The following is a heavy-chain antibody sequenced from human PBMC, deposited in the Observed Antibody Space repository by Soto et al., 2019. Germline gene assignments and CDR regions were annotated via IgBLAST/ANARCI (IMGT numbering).Heavy chain of an antibody. CDR3: ARGGFALTYYDFWSGYCRLDY. D-gene: IGHD3-3*01. J-gene: IGHJ4*02. CDR1: GFTFSSYA. Sequence: QVQLVESGGGVVQPGRSLRLSCAASGFTFSSYAMHWVRQAPGKGLEWVAVISYDGSNKYYADSVKGRFTISRDNSKNTLYLRMNSLRAEDTAVYYCARGGFALTYYDFWSGYCRLDYWGQGTLVTVSS. CDR2: ISYDGSNK. V-gene: IGHV3-30-3*01.